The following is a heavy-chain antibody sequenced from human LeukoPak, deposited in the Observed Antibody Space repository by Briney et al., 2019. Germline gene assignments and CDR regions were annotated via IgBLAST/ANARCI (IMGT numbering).Heavy chain of an antibody. Sequence: GRSLRFSCAASGFTFSSYGMHGVRQAPGKGLEWVAVIWYDGSNKYYADSVKGRFTISRDNSKNTLYLQMNSLRAEDTAVYYCARDPGLAFDYWGQGTLVTVSS. CDR1: GFTFSSYG. V-gene: IGHV3-33*01. CDR3: ARDPGLAFDY. CDR2: IWYDGSNK. J-gene: IGHJ4*02. D-gene: IGHD6-19*01.